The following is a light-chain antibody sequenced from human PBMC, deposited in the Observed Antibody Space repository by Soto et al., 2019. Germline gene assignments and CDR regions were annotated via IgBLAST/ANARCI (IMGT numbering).Light chain of an antibody. CDR3: QLTFRAPRT. J-gene: IGKJ4*02. CDR1: RNISNS. V-gene: IGKV1-39*01. Sequence: DIQMTQSPSSLSASVGDTVTVTCRASRNISNSLNWYQQKPGEAPKLLMYAASSLQSGVPSRFSGSGSGTDFTLTICSLQPEDFATYYCQLTFRAPRTFGGGTKLEV. CDR2: AAS.